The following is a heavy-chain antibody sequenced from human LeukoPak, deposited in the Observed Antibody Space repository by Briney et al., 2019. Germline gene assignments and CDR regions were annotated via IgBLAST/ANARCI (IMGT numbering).Heavy chain of an antibody. V-gene: IGHV4-34*01. Sequence: SETLTLTCAVYSGSFSGYYWIWISQPPGKGLEWIGEINHSGSTNYNPSLKSRVTISVDTSKNQFSLKVSSVTAADTAVYYCARGADGYNYCYCGMDVWGLGTTVTVSS. J-gene: IGHJ6*02. CDR2: INHSGST. D-gene: IGHD5-24*01. CDR3: ARGADGYNYCYCGMDV. CDR1: SGSFSGYY.